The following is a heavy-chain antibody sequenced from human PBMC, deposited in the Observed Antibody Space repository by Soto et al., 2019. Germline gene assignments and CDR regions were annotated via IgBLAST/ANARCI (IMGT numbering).Heavy chain of an antibody. V-gene: IGHV1-18*01. CDR1: GYTFTNYG. Sequence: ASVKVSCKASGYTFTNYGISWVRQAPGQGLEWMGWINVYNGNTKYAQKVQGRVTMTTDTSTSTAYMEMRSLRSDDTAVYYCARGVGSGSYYNQYNWFDPWGSGTLVTVSS. J-gene: IGHJ5*02. D-gene: IGHD3-10*01. CDR3: ARGVGSGSYYNQYNWFDP. CDR2: INVYNGNT.